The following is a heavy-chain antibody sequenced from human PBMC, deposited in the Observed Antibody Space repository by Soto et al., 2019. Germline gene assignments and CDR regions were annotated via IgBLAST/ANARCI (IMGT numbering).Heavy chain of an antibody. J-gene: IGHJ4*02. CDR1: GFTFSSYS. V-gene: IGHV3-21*01. D-gene: IGHD3-10*01. CDR3: ASIEWFGELPFDY. Sequence: GGSLRLSCAASGFTFSSYSMNWVRQAPGKGLEWVSSISSSSSYIYYADKVKGRFTISRDNAKNSLYLQMNSLRAEDTAVYYCASIEWFGELPFDYWGQGTLVTVSS. CDR2: ISSSSSYI.